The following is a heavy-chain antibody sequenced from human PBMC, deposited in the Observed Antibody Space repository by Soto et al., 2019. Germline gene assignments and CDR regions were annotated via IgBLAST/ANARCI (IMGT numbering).Heavy chain of an antibody. D-gene: IGHD2-8*01. CDR2: IYYSGST. CDR1: GGSVSSGRYY. CDR3: SSLGYCTNGVCLSYFDY. V-gene: IGHV4-61*01. J-gene: IGHJ4*02. Sequence: SETLSLTCTVSGGSVSSGRYYWSWNRQPPGKGLEWIGYIYYSGSTNYNPSLKSRVTISVDTSKNQFSLKLSSVTAADTAVYYCSSLGYCTNGVCLSYFDYWGQGTLVTVSS.